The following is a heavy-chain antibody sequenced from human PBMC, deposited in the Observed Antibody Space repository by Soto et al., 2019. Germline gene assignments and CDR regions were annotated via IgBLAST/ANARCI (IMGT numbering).Heavy chain of an antibody. CDR1: GFTFSSYG. J-gene: IGHJ6*02. V-gene: IGHV3-33*01. Sequence: TGGSLRLSCAASGFTFSSYGMHWVRQAPGKGLEWVAVIWYDGSNKYYADSVKGRFTISRDNSKNTLYLQMNSLRAEDTAVYYCAREGAAAVPSTYYYYGMDVWGQGTTVTVSS. D-gene: IGHD6-13*01. CDR3: AREGAAAVPSTYYYYGMDV. CDR2: IWYDGSNK.